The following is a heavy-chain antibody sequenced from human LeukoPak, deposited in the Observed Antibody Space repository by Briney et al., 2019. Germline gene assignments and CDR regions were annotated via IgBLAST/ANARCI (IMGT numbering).Heavy chain of an antibody. CDR2: ISWNSGKI. Sequence: GGSLRLSCAASGFSFHDYAMHWVRQAPGKGLEWVSGISWNSGKICYADSVKGRLTISRDNAENSLFLQMSSLRAEDTALYYCGKDLRAFDDGHSIDYWGQGTLVTVSS. CDR3: GKDLRAFDDGHSIDY. J-gene: IGHJ4*02. D-gene: IGHD4-17*01. V-gene: IGHV3-9*01. CDR1: GFSFHDYA.